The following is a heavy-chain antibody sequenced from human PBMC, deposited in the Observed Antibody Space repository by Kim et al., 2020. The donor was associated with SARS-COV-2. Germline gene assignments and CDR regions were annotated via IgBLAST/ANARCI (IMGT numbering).Heavy chain of an antibody. CDR1: GFTFSNSV. J-gene: IGHJ4*02. Sequence: GGSLRLSCAASGFTFSNSVLGWVRQAPGKGLEWVSSASTSGSSTYLADSVKGRFTMSRDNSKNMLYLQLNSLRAEDSAIYYCAKKDISDHPPIFWGQGTLVTVSS. CDR2: ASTSGSST. CDR3: AKKDISDHPPIF. D-gene: IGHD3-22*01. V-gene: IGHV3-23*05.